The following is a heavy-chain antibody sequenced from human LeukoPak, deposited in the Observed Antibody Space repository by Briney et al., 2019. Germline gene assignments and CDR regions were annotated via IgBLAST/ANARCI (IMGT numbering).Heavy chain of an antibody. V-gene: IGHV3-21*04. Sequence: GGSLRLSCAASGFTFSSYSMNWVRQAPGKGLEWVSSISSSSSYIYYADSVKGRFTISRDNSKNTLFLQMNSLRAEDTAVYYCAKSLAAAGNSWGQGTLVTVSS. D-gene: IGHD6-13*01. CDR2: ISSSSSYI. CDR1: GFTFSSYS. CDR3: AKSLAAAGNS. J-gene: IGHJ4*02.